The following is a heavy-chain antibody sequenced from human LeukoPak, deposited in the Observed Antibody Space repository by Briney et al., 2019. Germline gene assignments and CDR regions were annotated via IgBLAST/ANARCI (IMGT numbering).Heavy chain of an antibody. CDR1: GFTSSYYG. Sequence: GGSLRLSCAASGFTSSYYGMHWVRQAPGKGLEWVAFIRYDGNDKFYADSVKGRFTISRDTFKNTLYLQMNSLRAEDTAVYYCAKDRYNWNPSGEDYFDYWGQGTLVTVSS. CDR3: AKDRYNWNPSGEDYFDY. D-gene: IGHD1-1*01. CDR2: IRYDGNDK. J-gene: IGHJ4*02. V-gene: IGHV3-30*02.